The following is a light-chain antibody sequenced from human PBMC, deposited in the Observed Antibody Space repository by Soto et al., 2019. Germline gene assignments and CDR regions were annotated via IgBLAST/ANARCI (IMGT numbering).Light chain of an antibody. CDR1: QSVNSKY. J-gene: IGKJ4*01. V-gene: IGKV3-20*01. CDR2: GTS. CDR3: QQYDNSHLT. Sequence: ENVLTQSPGTLSLSPGERATLSCRASQSVNSKYLAWYQQKPGQAPSLLIYGTSSRATGIPDRFSASGSGTDFTLIISRLEPEDFAVYYCQQYDNSHLTFGGGTKVEIK.